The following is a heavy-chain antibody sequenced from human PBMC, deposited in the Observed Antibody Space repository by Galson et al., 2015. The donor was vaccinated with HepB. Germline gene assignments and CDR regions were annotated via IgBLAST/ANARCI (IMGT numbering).Heavy chain of an antibody. J-gene: IGHJ2*01. CDR3: ARGQALYSSGWYGTVYWYFDL. D-gene: IGHD6-19*01. V-gene: IGHV1-18*01. CDR2: ISACNGNT. CDR1: GYTFTSYG. Sequence: SVKVSCKASGYTFTSYGISWVRQAPGQGLEWMGWISACNGNTNYAQKLQGRVTMTTDTSTSTAYMELRSLRSDDTAVYYCARGQALYSSGWYGTVYWYFDLWGRGTLVTVSS.